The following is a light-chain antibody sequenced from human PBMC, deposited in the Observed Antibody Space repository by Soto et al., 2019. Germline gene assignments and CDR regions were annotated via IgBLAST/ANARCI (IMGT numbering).Light chain of an antibody. CDR1: QTISTL. CDR2: DAS. J-gene: IGKJ2*01. V-gene: IGKV1-5*01. CDR3: QETNYYV. Sequence: IQMTQSPSTLSASVGDRVTITCQASQTISTLLAWYQHKPGKAPNLLIYDASNLESGVPSRFSGSGSGTEFTLTINSLQPDDLATYYCQETNYYVFGQGTQLEIK.